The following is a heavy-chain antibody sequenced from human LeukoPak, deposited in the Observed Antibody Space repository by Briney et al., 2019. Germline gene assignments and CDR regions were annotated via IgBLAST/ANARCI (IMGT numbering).Heavy chain of an antibody. V-gene: IGHV3-7*03. CDR1: GFIFSSYW. Sequence: PGGSLRLSCAASGFIFSSYWMSWVRQAPGKGLEWVANIKQDGSEKYYVDSVKGRFTISRDNAKNTVYLQMNSLRAEDTGVYYCAGDKTTSGYYEFDFWGQGALVTVSS. J-gene: IGHJ4*02. CDR2: IKQDGSEK. CDR3: AGDKTTSGYYEFDF. D-gene: IGHD5-12*01.